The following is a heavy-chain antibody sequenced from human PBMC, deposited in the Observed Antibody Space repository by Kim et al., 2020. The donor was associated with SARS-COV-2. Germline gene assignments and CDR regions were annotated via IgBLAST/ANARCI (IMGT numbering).Heavy chain of an antibody. CDR3: ARVSSRIEDITITVLDP. V-gene: IGHV1-69*13. Sequence: SVKVSCKASGGTFSSYAISWVRQAPGQGLEWMGGIIPIFGTANYAQKFQGRVTITADESTSTAYMELSSLRSEDTAVYYCARVSSRIEDITITVLDPWGQGTLVTVSS. CDR1: GGTFSSYA. D-gene: IGHD1-20*01. CDR2: IIPIFGTA. J-gene: IGHJ5*02.